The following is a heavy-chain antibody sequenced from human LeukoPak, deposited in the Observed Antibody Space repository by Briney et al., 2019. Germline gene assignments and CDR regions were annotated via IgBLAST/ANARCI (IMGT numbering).Heavy chain of an antibody. J-gene: IGHJ3*02. CDR1: GGSISSYY. CDR3: ARGYDTIFGVVITDDAFDI. D-gene: IGHD3-3*01. Sequence: SETLSLTCTVSGGSISSYYWSWIRQPPGKGLEWIGYIYYSGSTNYNPSLKIRVTISVDTSKTQFSLKLSSVTAADTAVYYCARGYDTIFGVVITDDAFDIWGQGAMVTVSS. CDR2: IYYSGST. V-gene: IGHV4-59*01.